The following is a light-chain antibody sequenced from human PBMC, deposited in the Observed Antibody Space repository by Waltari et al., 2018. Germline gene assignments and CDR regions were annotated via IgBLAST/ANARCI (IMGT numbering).Light chain of an antibody. CDR1: NSDIGTYIY. CDR2: DVN. CDR3: SSYKVNNTWV. Sequence: QSALTQPASVSGSPGRSITISCTGTNSDIGTYIYVTWYQQHPDKAPKLIIYDVNKRPSVVSSRFSGSKSGNTASLTISGLQAEDEADYYCSSYKVNNTWVFGGGTYVTVL. J-gene: IGLJ3*02. V-gene: IGLV2-14*03.